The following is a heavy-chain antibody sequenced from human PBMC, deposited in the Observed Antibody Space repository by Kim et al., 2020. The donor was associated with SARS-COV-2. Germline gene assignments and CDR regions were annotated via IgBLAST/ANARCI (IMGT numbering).Heavy chain of an antibody. J-gene: IGHJ3*01. V-gene: IGHV3-30*04. CDR3: ARDTYYYDSSGYYSDAF. Sequence: GGSLRLSCAASGFTFSSYAMHWVRQAPGKGLEWVAVISYDGSNKYYADSVKGRFTISRDNSKNTLYLQMNSLRAEDTAVYYCARDTYYYDSSGYYSDAF. CDR1: GFTFSSYA. CDR2: ISYDGSNK. D-gene: IGHD3-22*01.